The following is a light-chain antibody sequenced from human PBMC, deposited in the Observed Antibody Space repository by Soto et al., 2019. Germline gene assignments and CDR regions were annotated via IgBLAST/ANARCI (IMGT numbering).Light chain of an antibody. CDR3: QQLNSNPYT. CDR1: QGISSY. Sequence: DIQLTQSPSFLSASVGDRVTVTCRASQGISSYLAWYQQKPGKAPKLLIYAASPLQSGVPSRFSGSGSGTEFTLTIRSLQPEDFATYYCQQLNSNPYTFGQGSKLEIK. J-gene: IGKJ2*01. V-gene: IGKV1-9*01. CDR2: AAS.